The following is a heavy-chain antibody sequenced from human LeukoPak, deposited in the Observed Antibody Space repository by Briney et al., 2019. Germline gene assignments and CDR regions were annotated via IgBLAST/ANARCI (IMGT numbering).Heavy chain of an antibody. CDR3: ARGAKIPIVIFGVITPNWFDA. D-gene: IGHD3-3*01. V-gene: IGHV3-21*01. CDR2: TFTSRSYI. Sequence: GGSLRLSCAASGFTFSSFSMNWVRQAPGKGLEWVSSTFTSRSYIYYAHSVKGRFTISRDDAKNSLYLQMHSLRAEDTAVYYCARGAKIPIVIFGVITPNWFDAWGQGTLVTVSS. CDR1: GFTFSSFS. J-gene: IGHJ5*02.